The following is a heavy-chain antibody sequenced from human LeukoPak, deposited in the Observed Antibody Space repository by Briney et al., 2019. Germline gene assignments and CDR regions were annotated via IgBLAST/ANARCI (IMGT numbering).Heavy chain of an antibody. CDR2: IKQDGSQR. CDR1: GFTFGSYW. D-gene: IGHD4-17*01. CDR3: ARDRTVTTFDS. V-gene: IGHV3-7*01. Sequence: GGSLRLSCAAPGFTFGSYWMSWVRQAPGKGLEWVANIKQDGSQRYYVDSVKGRFTISRDNAKNSLYLQMISLRVEDTALYYCARDRTVTTFDSWGQGTLVTVSS. J-gene: IGHJ4*02.